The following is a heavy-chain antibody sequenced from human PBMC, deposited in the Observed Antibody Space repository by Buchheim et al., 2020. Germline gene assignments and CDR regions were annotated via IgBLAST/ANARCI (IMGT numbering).Heavy chain of an antibody. D-gene: IGHD1-1*01. J-gene: IGHJ4*02. CDR1: GFTFSSYW. CDR2: IKQDGREK. CDR3: AREKRNDEVYYFDY. V-gene: IGHV3-7*01. Sequence: EVQLVESGGGLVQPGGSLRLSCAASGFTFSSYWMSWVRQAPGKGLEWVANIKQDGREKYYVDCVKGRFTIPRDNAKKSLYLQMNSLRAEDTAVYYCAREKRNDEVYYFDYWGQGTL.